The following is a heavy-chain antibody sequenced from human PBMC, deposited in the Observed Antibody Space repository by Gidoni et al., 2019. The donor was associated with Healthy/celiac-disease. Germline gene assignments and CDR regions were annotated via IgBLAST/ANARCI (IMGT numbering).Heavy chain of an antibody. CDR1: GVTFSSYA. J-gene: IGHJ3*02. CDR3: ARDGYNLLYAFDI. V-gene: IGHV3-30-3*01. Sequence: QVQLVESGGGVVQPGRSLRLSCAASGVTFSSYAMHWVRQAPGKGLEWVAVISYDGSNKYYADSVKGRFTISRDNSKNTLYLQMNSLRAEDTAVYYCARDGYNLLYAFDIWGQGTMVTVSS. CDR2: ISYDGSNK. D-gene: IGHD5-12*01.